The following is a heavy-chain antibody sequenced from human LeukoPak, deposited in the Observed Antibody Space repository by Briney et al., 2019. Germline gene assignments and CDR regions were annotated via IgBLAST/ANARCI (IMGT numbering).Heavy chain of an antibody. CDR3: ASRYCSGGSCRGLFDY. Sequence: PGGSLRLSCAASGFTVSSNYMSWVRQAPGKGLEWVSVIYSGGSTYYADSVKGRFTISRDNSKNTLYLQMNSLRAEDTAVYYCASRYCSGGSCRGLFDYWGQGTLDTVSS. J-gene: IGHJ4*02. V-gene: IGHV3-53*01. D-gene: IGHD2-15*01. CDR2: IYSGGST. CDR1: GFTVSSNY.